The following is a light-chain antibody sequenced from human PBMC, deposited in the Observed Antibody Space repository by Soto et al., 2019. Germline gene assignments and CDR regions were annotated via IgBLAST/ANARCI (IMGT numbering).Light chain of an antibody. CDR2: EVS. CDR1: SSGIRDYNY. J-gene: IGLJ1*01. V-gene: IGLV2-14*01. Sequence: QSVLTQPASVSGSPGQSITISCTGTSSGIRDYNYVSWYQQLPGNAPKLIMYEVSNRPSGISNRFSGSKSGNTASLTISGLQAVDEADYYCSSKSPDFFGTGTKVTVL. CDR3: SSKSPDF.